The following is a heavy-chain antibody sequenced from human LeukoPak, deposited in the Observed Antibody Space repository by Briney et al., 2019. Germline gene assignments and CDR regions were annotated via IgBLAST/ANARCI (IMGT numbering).Heavy chain of an antibody. CDR1: GGSISSYY. CDR2: IYYSGST. V-gene: IGHV4-59*01. CDR3: ARDLARYCSSTSCLDGMDV. Sequence: SETLSLTCTVSGGSISSYYWSWIRQPPGKGLEWIGYIYYSGSTNYNPSLKSRVTISVDTSKNQFSLKLSSVTAADTAVYYCARDLARYCSSTSCLDGMDVWGQGTTVTVSS. D-gene: IGHD2-2*01. J-gene: IGHJ6*02.